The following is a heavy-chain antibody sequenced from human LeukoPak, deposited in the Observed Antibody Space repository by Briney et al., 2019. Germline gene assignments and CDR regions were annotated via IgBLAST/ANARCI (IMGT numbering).Heavy chain of an antibody. D-gene: IGHD2-2*02. Sequence: ETLSLTCTVSGGSISSHYWSWIRQPPGKGLEWIGYIYYSGSTNYKPSLKSRVTISVDTSKNQFSLKLSSVTAADTAVYYCARDRVVPAAIFSGDYYYYYYMDVWGKGTTVTVSS. CDR1: GGSISSHY. V-gene: IGHV4-59*11. CDR2: IYYSGST. CDR3: ARDRVVPAAIFSGDYYYYYYMDV. J-gene: IGHJ6*03.